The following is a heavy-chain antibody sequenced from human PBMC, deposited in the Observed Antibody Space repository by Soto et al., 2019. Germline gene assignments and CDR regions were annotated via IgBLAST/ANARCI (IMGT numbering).Heavy chain of an antibody. D-gene: IGHD6-13*01. CDR1: GFTFRSFT. J-gene: IGHJ5*02. Sequence: GGYLILSCAASGFTFRSFTMNWVRPAPGKGLEWVSTISSNSAYIYYTDALRGRFTISRDNAKNSLHLQMNSLRAEDTAVYYCTRDASRDSSARGWFDPWGPGTLVTFSS. CDR2: ISSNSAYI. V-gene: IGHV3-21*01. CDR3: TRDASRDSSARGWFDP.